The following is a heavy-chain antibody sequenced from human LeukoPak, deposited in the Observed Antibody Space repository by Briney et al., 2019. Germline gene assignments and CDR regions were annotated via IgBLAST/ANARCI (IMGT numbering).Heavy chain of an antibody. Sequence: PSETLSLTCTVSGGSISSYYWSWIRQPPGKGLEWIGEINHSGSTNYNPSLKSRVTISVDTSKNQFSLKLSSVTAADTAVYYCARGLRWFGVYFDYWGQGTLVTVSS. J-gene: IGHJ4*02. V-gene: IGHV4-34*01. CDR2: INHSGST. D-gene: IGHD3-10*01. CDR1: GGSISSYY. CDR3: ARGLRWFGVYFDY.